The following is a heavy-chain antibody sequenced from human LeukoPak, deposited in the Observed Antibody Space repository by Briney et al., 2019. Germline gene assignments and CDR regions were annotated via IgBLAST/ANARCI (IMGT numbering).Heavy chain of an antibody. D-gene: IGHD2-21*01. Sequence: GGSLRLSCAASGFTFSTYAMAWVRQAPGKGIEWISSITDSGDGTYFADSVRGRFSISRDNSRNTLYLQLSSLRAEDTAIYYCAKGIRGADDYWGQGTLVTVSS. CDR1: GFTFSTYA. CDR3: AKGIRGADDY. J-gene: IGHJ4*02. V-gene: IGHV3-23*01. CDR2: ITDSGDGT.